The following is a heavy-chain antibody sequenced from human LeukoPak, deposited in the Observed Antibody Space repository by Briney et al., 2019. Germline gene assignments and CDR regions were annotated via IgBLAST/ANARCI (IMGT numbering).Heavy chain of an antibody. CDR3: ARALSPYFDY. V-gene: IGHV4-34*01. CDR2: INHSGST. D-gene: IGHD4/OR15-4a*01. Sequence: PSETLSLTCTVSGGSISGYYWSWIRQPPGKGLEWIGEINHSGSTNYNPSLKSRVTISVDTSKNQFSLKLSSVTAADTAVYYCARALSPYFDYWGQGTLVTVSS. CDR1: GGSISGYY. J-gene: IGHJ4*02.